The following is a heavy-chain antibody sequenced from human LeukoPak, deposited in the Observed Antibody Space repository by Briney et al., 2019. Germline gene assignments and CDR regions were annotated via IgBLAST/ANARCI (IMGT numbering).Heavy chain of an antibody. CDR1: GGSISSGGYS. V-gene: IGHV4-30-2*01. Sequence: SETLSLTCAVSGGSISSGGYSWSWIRQPPGKGLEWIGYIYHSGSTYYNPSLKSRVTISVDRSKNQFSLKLSSVTAADTAVYYCARAPHYYDSSGYYFDPWGQGTLVTVSS. CDR2: IYHSGST. CDR3: ARAPHYYDSSGYYFDP. D-gene: IGHD3-22*01. J-gene: IGHJ5*02.